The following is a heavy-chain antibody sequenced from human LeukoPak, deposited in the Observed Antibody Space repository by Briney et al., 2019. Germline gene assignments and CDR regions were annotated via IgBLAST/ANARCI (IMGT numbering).Heavy chain of an antibody. CDR1: GFTFSISA. D-gene: IGHD6-19*01. CDR3: AKQYSSGWYLFDY. J-gene: IGHJ4*02. Sequence: GGSLRLSCAASGFTFSISAMSWVRQAPGKGLEWVSGISDSGGSTFYGDSVKGRFTISRDNSKNTLYLQMNSLRAEDTAVYYCAKQYSSGWYLFDYWGQGTLVTVSS. V-gene: IGHV3-23*01. CDR2: ISDSGGST.